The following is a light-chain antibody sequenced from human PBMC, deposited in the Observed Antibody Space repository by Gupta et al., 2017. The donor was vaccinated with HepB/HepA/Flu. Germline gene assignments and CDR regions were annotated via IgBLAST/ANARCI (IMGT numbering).Light chain of an antibody. CDR1: SSDVGGYNY. CDR2: DVS. Sequence: QSALTQPASVSGSPGQSITISCTGTSSDVGGYNYVSCYQQHPGNAPKLMIYDVSNRPSGVSNRFSGSKSGNTASLTISGPQAEDEDDYYCRSYTSSSTWVFGGGTKLTVL. V-gene: IGLV2-14*01. CDR3: RSYTSSSTWV. J-gene: IGLJ3*02.